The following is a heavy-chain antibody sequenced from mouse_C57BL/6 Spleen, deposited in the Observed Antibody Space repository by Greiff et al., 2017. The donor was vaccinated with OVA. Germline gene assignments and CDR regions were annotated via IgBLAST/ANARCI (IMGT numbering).Heavy chain of an antibody. CDR3: ARTDGDCYSYALDY. J-gene: IGHJ4*01. D-gene: IGHD1-1*02. Sequence: QVQLQQSGAELMKPGASVKLSCKATGYTFTGYWIAWVQQRPGHGLEWIGNIIPGGGGTNYNDKFKGKATFTADTSSNTAYMQLSSLTTEDSAIYYGARTDGDCYSYALDYWGQGTSVTVSS. CDR2: IIPGGGGT. CDR1: GYTFTGYW. V-gene: IGHV1-9*01.